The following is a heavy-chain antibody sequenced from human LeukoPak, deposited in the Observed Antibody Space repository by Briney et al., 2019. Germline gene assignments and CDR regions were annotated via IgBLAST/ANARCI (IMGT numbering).Heavy chain of an antibody. V-gene: IGHV3-23*01. CDR1: GFTFSSYA. Sequence: PGGSLRLSCAASGFTFSSYAMNWVRQAPGKGLEWVSAVSGSGTNTYYADSVKGRFTISRDNSKNTLYLQMNSLRAEDTALYYCAKDHNEDCSSFCFGVDVWGQGTTVTVSS. D-gene: IGHD2-2*01. CDR3: AKDHNEDCSSFCFGVDV. CDR2: VSGSGTNT. J-gene: IGHJ6*02.